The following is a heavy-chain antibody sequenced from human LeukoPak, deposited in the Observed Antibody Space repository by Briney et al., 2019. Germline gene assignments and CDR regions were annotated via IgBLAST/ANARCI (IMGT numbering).Heavy chain of an antibody. CDR2: IRTSSSYI. V-gene: IGHV3-21*01. CDR3: ARGADGVSSNPRGWFDP. Sequence: GGSLRLSCAASGFTFSNYGMHWVRRAPGKGLELVSSIRTSSSYIYYADSVRGRFTISRDNAKNSLYLQMNSLRAEDTAVYSCARGADGVSSNPRGWFDPWGQGTLVTVSS. J-gene: IGHJ5*02. CDR1: GFTFSNYG. D-gene: IGHD2-8*01.